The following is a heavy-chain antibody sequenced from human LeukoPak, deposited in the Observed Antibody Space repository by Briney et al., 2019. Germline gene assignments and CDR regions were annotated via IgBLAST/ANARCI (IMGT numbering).Heavy chain of an antibody. CDR2: IYYSGST. D-gene: IGHD6-19*01. J-gene: IGHJ5*02. Sequence: SETLSLTCTVSGGSTSSYYWSWIRQPPGKGLEWIGYIYYSGSTNYNPSLKSRVTILVDTSKNQFSLKLSSVTAADTAVYYCARGVGDSSGWYWFDPWGQGTLVTVSS. CDR3: ARGVGDSSGWYWFDP. CDR1: GGSTSSYY. V-gene: IGHV4-59*01.